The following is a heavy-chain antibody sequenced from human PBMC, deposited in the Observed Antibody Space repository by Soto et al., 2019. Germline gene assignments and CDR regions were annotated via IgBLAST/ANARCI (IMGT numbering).Heavy chain of an antibody. J-gene: IGHJ6*02. D-gene: IGHD3-9*01. CDR1: GFTFSSYA. Sequence: EVQLVESGGGLVQPGGSLRLSCAASGFTFSSYAMHWVRQAPGKGLEYVSALSSNGGSPYYANSVKGRLTISRDNSKNPLYLQMGSLRAEDMAVYYCARAIWETYGMDVWGQGTTVTVSS. V-gene: IGHV3-64*01. CDR2: LSSNGGSP. CDR3: ARAIWETYGMDV.